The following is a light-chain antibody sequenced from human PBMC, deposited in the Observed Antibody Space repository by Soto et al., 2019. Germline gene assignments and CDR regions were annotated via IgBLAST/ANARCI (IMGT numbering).Light chain of an antibody. V-gene: IGLV1-40*01. CDR3: QSYDTSLRGSI. Sequence: QSVLTQPPSVSGAPGQRVTISCTGSSSNIGAGYDVQWYQQLPGTAPKLLIHGNTNRPSGVSDRFSGSKSGTSASLAITGLQAEDEADYYCQSYDTSLRGSIFGGGTKSPS. CDR2: GNT. J-gene: IGLJ2*01. CDR1: SSNIGAGYD.